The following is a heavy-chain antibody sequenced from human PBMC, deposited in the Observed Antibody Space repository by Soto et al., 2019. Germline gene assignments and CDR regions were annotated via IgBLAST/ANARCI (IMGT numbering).Heavy chain of an antibody. CDR1: GGSISSYY. CDR3: ARRYIDAGHYSDLYYFEY. J-gene: IGHJ4*02. CDR2: IYYSGST. D-gene: IGHD4-17*01. Sequence: SETLSLTCTFSGGSISSYYWSWIRQPPGKGLEWIGYIYYSGSTNYNPSLKRRVTISVDTSKNQFSLKLSSVTAADTAVYYCARRYIDAGHYSDLYYFEYWGQGTLVTASS. V-gene: IGHV4-59*08.